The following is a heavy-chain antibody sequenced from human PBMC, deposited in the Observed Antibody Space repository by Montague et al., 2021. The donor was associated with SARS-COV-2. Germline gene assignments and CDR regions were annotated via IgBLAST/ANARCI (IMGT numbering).Heavy chain of an antibody. CDR3: TSGREGNYNVMDV. Sequence: CAISGDSVSDNSATSDWLTPSPSSGLEWLGRTYYRSKWYNDYAVSVRGRVTINPDTSKNQFSLQLNSVTPEDTAIYYCTSGREGNYNVMDVWGQGTTVTVSS. CDR1: GDSVSDNSAT. CDR2: TYYRSKWYN. D-gene: IGHD1-1*01. V-gene: IGHV6-1*01. J-gene: IGHJ6*02.